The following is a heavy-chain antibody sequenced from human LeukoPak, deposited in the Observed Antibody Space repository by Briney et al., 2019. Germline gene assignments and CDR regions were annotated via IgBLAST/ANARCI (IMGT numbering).Heavy chain of an antibody. D-gene: IGHD2-2*01. V-gene: IGHV1-46*01. CDR1: GYTFTSYY. CDR2: INPSGGST. J-gene: IGHJ6*02. CDR3: ARVSVPAAYYYYYGMDV. Sequence: ASVKVSCKASGYTFTSYYMHWVRHAPGQGLEWMGIINPSGGSTSYAQKFQGRVTMTRDTSTSTVYMELSSLRSEDTAVYYCARVSVPAAYYYYYGMDVWGQGTTVTVSS.